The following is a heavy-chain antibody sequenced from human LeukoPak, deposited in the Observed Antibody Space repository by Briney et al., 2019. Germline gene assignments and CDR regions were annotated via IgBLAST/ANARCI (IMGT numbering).Heavy chain of an antibody. CDR3: ARDLGAYYDSSDNWFDP. CDR1: GFTFSSYW. J-gene: IGHJ5*02. Sequence: GGSLRLSCAASGFTFSSYWMHWVRQAPGKGLVWVSRINTDGSSTSYAASVKGRFTISRDNAKNTLYLQMNSLRAEDTALYYCARDLGAYYDSSDNWFDPWGQGTLVTVSS. D-gene: IGHD3-22*01. V-gene: IGHV3-74*01. CDR2: INTDGSST.